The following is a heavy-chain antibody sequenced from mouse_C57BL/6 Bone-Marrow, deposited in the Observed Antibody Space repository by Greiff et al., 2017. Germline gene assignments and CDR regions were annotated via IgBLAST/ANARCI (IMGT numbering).Heavy chain of an antibody. CDR2: IDPANGNT. D-gene: IGHD2-12*01. Sequence: EVQVVESVAELVRPGASVKLSCTASGFNIKNTYMHWVKQRPEQGLEWIGRIDPANGNTKYDPKFQGKATITADTSSNTAYLQLSSRTAEDTAIYYCARCVRRRGFAYWGQGTLVTVSA. CDR1: GFNIKNTY. CDR3: ARCVRRRGFAY. J-gene: IGHJ3*01. V-gene: IGHV14-3*01.